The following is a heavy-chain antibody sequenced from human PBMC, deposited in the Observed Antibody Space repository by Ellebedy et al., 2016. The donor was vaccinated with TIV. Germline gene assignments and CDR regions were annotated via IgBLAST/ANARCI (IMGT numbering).Heavy chain of an antibody. Sequence: SETLSLXXAVSGGSIRSSNWWSWVRQPPGKGLEWIGEIYHSGSTNYNPSLKSRVTISVDKSKNQFSLKLSSVTAADTAVYYCARAMVRGVIITDPDAFDIWGQGTMVTVSS. D-gene: IGHD3-10*01. J-gene: IGHJ3*02. CDR1: GGSIRSSNW. V-gene: IGHV4-4*02. CDR3: ARAMVRGVIITDPDAFDI. CDR2: IYHSGST.